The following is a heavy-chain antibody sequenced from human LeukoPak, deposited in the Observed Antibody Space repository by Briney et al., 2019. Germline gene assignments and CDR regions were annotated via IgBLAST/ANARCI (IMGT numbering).Heavy chain of an antibody. J-gene: IGHJ4*02. CDR1: GFTFSSYW. Sequence: GGSLRLSCAASGFTFSSYWMHWVRQDPGKGLVWVSHINNDGSITNYADSVKGRFTISRDNSKNTLYLQMNSLRAEDTAVYYCARVAGVWLGYSYGYFDYWGQGTLVTVSS. CDR2: INNDGSIT. CDR3: ARVAGVWLGYSYGYFDY. V-gene: IGHV3-74*01. D-gene: IGHD5-18*01.